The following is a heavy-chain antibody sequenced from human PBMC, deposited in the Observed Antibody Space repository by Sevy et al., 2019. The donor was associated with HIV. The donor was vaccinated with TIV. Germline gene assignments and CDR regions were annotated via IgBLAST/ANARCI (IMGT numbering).Heavy chain of an antibody. CDR2: LSFGCGEI. CDR1: GFTFSKYS. Sequence: GGSLRLSCAASGFTFSKYSMSWVCQPPGKGLEWVSTLSFGCGEINYADSVKGRFTISRDNSKSSVYLQMNNLRPEVMAVYYCAREGCTKPHDYWGQGTLVTVSS. D-gene: IGHD2-8*01. CDR3: AREGCTKPHDY. V-gene: IGHV3-23*01. J-gene: IGHJ4*02.